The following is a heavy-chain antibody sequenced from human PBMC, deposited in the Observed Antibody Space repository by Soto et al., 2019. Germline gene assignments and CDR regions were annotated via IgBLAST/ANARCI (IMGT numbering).Heavy chain of an antibody. CDR1: GFTFSDYG. V-gene: IGHV3-30*03. D-gene: IGHD5-18*01. J-gene: IGHJ4*02. CDR3: ARDRGYGGYGYLDY. Sequence: VQLVESGGGVVQPGRSVRLSCAASGFTFSDYGMLWVRQAPGKGLEWVAVMSYDGINEYHADSVKGRFTISRDNSKNTTYLQMNSLRGEDTAVYYCARDRGYGGYGYLDYWGQGTLVTVSS. CDR2: MSYDGINE.